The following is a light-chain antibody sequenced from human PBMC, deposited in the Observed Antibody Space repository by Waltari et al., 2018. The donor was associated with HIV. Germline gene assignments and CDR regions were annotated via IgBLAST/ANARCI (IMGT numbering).Light chain of an antibody. CDR1: RSNIGEGFD. V-gene: IGLV1-40*01. CDR3: QSYDMSQSGSLV. Sequence: QSVLTQPPSVSGAPGQRVSIACTATRSNIGEGFDVHWYQQIPGNAPKLLIYDTNIRPSGVPDRFSGTKSGTSASLAIAGLQSEDEADYYCQSYDMSQSGSLVFGGGTKLTVL. J-gene: IGLJ2*01. CDR2: DTN.